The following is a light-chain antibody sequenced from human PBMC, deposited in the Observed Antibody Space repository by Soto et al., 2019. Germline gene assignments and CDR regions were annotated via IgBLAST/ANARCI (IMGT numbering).Light chain of an antibody. J-gene: IGLJ1*01. CDR1: SSNIGAGYD. Sequence: QAVVTQPPSVSGAPGQRVTISCTGSSSNIGAGYDVHWYQQLPGTAPKLLIYGNSNRPSGVPDRFSGSKSGTSASLANTGLQAEDEADYYCQSYDSSLSGPFVFGTGTKVTVL. CDR3: QSYDSSLSGPFV. CDR2: GNS. V-gene: IGLV1-40*01.